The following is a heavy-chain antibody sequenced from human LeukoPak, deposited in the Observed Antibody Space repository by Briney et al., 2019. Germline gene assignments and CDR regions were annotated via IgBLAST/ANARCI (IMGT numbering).Heavy chain of an antibody. CDR1: GFTFSSYW. V-gene: IGHV3-74*01. D-gene: IGHD7-27*01. J-gene: IGHJ4*02. CDR2: INSDGSTT. CDR3: ARVLTGTAPFDY. Sequence: GGSLRLSCVVSGFTFSSYWMHWVRQAPGKGPVWVSRINSDGSTTSYADSVKGRFTISRDNAKNTLYLQMNSLRAEDTAVYYCARVLTGTAPFDYWGQGTLVTVSS.